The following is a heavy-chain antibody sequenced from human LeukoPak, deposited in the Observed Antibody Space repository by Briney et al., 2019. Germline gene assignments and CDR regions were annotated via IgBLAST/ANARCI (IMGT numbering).Heavy chain of an antibody. CDR2: IVVGSGNT. Sequence: SVNVSFKASVFTFTSSAVQWVRQARGQRLEWIGWIVVGSGNTNYAQKFQERVTITRDMSTSTAYMELSSLRSEDTAVYYCAAETHYYDSSGPPWGQGTLVTVSS. J-gene: IGHJ5*02. CDR3: AAETHYYDSSGPP. CDR1: VFTFTSSA. D-gene: IGHD3-22*01. V-gene: IGHV1-58*01.